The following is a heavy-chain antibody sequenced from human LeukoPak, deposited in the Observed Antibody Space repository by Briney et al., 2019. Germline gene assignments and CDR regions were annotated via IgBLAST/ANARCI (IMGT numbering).Heavy chain of an antibody. CDR3: ARGRGYYYDSSGYTVDY. Sequence: PGGSLRLSCAASGFTFSSYAMSWVRQAPGKGLEWVSAISGSGGSTYYADSVKGRFTISRDNSKNTLYLQMNSLRAEDTAVYYCARGRGYYYDSSGYTVDYWGQGTLVTVSS. CDR1: GFTFSSYA. J-gene: IGHJ4*02. CDR2: ISGSGGST. V-gene: IGHV3-23*01. D-gene: IGHD3-22*01.